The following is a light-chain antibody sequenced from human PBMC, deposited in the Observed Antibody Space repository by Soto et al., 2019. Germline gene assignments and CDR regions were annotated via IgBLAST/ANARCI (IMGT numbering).Light chain of an antibody. CDR3: QQYGSSPTT. V-gene: IGKV3-20*01. CDR2: GAS. CDR1: QSVSSSY. Sequence: EIVLTQSPGTLSLSPGERATLSCRASQSVSSSYLAWYQQKPGQAPRLLIYGASSRATGIPDRFSGSGSGTDFTLTISRLGPEDFAVYYCQQYGSSPTTFGQGDQGGYQ. J-gene: IGKJ1*01.